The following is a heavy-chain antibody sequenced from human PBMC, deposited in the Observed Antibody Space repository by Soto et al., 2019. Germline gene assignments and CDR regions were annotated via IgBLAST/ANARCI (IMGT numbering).Heavy chain of an antibody. CDR2: IYYTGST. J-gene: IGHJ5*02. Sequence: QVQLQESGPGLVEPSQTLSLTCTVSGGSISSGDYYWTWIRQPPGKGLEWIGYIYYTGSTYYNPSLKSRLTISLDMSRTQFSLRLTSVAAADTAVYYCASGSSSLRFEPWGQGTLVTVSS. D-gene: IGHD3-10*01. CDR1: GGSISSGDYY. V-gene: IGHV4-30-4*01. CDR3: ASGSSSLRFEP.